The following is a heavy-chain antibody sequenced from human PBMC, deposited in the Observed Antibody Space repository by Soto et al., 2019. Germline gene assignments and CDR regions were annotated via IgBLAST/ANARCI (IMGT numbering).Heavy chain of an antibody. J-gene: IGHJ4*02. V-gene: IGHV3-23*01. CDR2: IGGTDGKT. Sequence: LRLSCAASGFTFSSYAMSWVRQAPGKGLEWVAAIGGTDGKTYYADSVKGRFTISRDNSEKTLYLQISRLRAEDTAVYFCAKGMFSSSPAAAGSFDYWGQGALVTVSS. CDR3: AKGMFSSSPAAAGSFDY. D-gene: IGHD3-10*01. CDR1: GFTFSSYA.